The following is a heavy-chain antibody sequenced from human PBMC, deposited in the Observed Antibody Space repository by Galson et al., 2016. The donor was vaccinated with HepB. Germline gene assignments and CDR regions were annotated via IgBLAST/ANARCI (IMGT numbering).Heavy chain of an antibody. CDR1: GFSLSTSGVG. CDR2: IYWDDDK. V-gene: IGHV2-5*02. J-gene: IGHJ4*02. D-gene: IGHD4-17*01. Sequence: PALVKPTQTLTLTCTFSGFSLSTSGVGVGWIRQPPGKALEWRALIYWDDDKSYSPSLKSRLTITKDTSKNQVVLTVTDMDPVDTATYYCAHRTVTAVTSPFNYWGQGALVTVSS. CDR3: AHRTVTAVTSPFNY.